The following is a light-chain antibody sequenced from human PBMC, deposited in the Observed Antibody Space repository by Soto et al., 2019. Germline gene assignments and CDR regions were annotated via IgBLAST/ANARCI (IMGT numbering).Light chain of an antibody. CDR3: QQRVNWPPT. CDR1: QSVSDY. V-gene: IGKV3-11*01. Sequence: EVVLTQSPASLSLSPGDRATLSCRADQSVSDYVGWYQQKPGQHPRLLFFDASSRASGVPHRFSAGGSGTDFTLIISSLQPEDFAVYYCQQRVNWPPTFGGGTKVEI. J-gene: IGKJ4*01. CDR2: DAS.